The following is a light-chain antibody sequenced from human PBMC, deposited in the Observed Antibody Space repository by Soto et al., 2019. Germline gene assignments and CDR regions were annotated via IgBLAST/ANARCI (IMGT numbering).Light chain of an antibody. V-gene: IGLV1-51*02. CDR2: END. J-gene: IGLJ3*02. CDR3: ATWDATLSGAV. CDR1: SSNIGINF. Sequence: QFVLTQPPSVSAAPGQKVTISCSGRSSNIGINFVSWYQKLPGTAPKLLIYENDRRPSGIPDRFSGSKSGTSGSLAITGLQSGDEADYYCATWDATLSGAVFGGGTKLTVL.